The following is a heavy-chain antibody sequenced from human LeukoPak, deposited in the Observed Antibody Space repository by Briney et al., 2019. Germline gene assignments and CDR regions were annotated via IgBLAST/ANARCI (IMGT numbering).Heavy chain of an antibody. CDR1: GFTFSSYG. D-gene: IGHD6-13*01. CDR2: IWYDGSNK. V-gene: IGHV3-33*01. J-gene: IGHJ4*02. Sequence: GGSLGLSCAASGFTFSSYGMHWVRQAPGKGLEWVAVIWYDGSNKYYADSVKGRFTISRDNSKNTLYLQMNSLRAEDTAVYYCARASWGGSSWFNPNYWGQGTLVTVSS. CDR3: ARASWGGSSWFNPNY.